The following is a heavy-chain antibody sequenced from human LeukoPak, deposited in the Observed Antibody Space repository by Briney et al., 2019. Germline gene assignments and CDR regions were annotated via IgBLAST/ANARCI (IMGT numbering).Heavy chain of an antibody. CDR3: ARDGYGDYGMDV. CDR2: VGRDGSI. D-gene: IGHD4-17*01. Sequence: PGGSLRLSCVAFGFTFNTYTMNWVRQAPGKGLEWISCVGRDGSIHYADSVKGRFTISRDNAKNSLYLQMNSLRAEDTAVYYCARDGYGDYGMDVWGQGTTVTVSS. CDR1: GFTFNTYT. V-gene: IGHV3-21*01. J-gene: IGHJ6*02.